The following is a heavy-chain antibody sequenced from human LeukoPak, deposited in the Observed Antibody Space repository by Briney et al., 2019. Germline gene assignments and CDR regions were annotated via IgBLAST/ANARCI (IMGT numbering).Heavy chain of an antibody. CDR2: ISGSGGST. CDR1: GFTFSSYA. V-gene: IGHV3-23*01. J-gene: IGHJ6*02. D-gene: IGHD3-22*01. Sequence: GGSLRLSCAASGFTFSSYAMSWVRQAPGKGLEWVSAISGSGGSTYYADSVKGRFTISRDNSKNTLYLQMNSLRAEDTAVYYCAKLERGYPTYYYYGMDVWGQGTTVTVSS. CDR3: AKLERGYPTYYYYGMDV.